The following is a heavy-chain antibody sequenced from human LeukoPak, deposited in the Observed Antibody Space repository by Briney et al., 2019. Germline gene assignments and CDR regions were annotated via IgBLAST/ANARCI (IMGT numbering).Heavy chain of an antibody. CDR1: GGSFSGYY. Sequence: PSETLSLTCAVYGGSFSGYYWSWIRQPPGKGLEWIGEINHSGSTNYNPSLKSRVTISVDTSKNQFSLKLSSVTAADTAVYYCARTVAVAGKRGYYYYYYMDVWGKGTTVTVSS. J-gene: IGHJ6*03. D-gene: IGHD6-19*01. CDR3: ARTVAVAGKRGYYYYYYMDV. V-gene: IGHV4-34*01. CDR2: INHSGST.